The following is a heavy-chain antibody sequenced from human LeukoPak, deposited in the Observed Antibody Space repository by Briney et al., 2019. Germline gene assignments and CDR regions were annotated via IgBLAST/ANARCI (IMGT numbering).Heavy chain of an antibody. D-gene: IGHD6-19*01. V-gene: IGHV3-30-3*01. J-gene: IGHJ4*02. CDR2: ISYDGSNK. CDR3: ASTRLQWLVFVSFDY. Sequence: PGGSLRLSCAASGFTFSSYAMHWVRQAPGKGLEWVAVISYDGSNKYYADSVKGRFTISRDNSKNTLYLQMNSLRAEDTAVCYCASTRLQWLVFVSFDYWGQGTLVTVSS. CDR1: GFTFSSYA.